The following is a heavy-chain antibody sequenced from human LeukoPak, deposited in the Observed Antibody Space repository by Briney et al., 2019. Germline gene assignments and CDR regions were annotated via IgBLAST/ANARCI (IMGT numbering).Heavy chain of an antibody. D-gene: IGHD3-3*01. Sequence: ASVKVSCKASGYTFTSYDINWVRQATGQGLGWMGWMNPNSGNTGYAQKFQGRVTITRNTSISTAYMELSSLRSEDTAVYYCARALQNSITIFGVVNFDYWGQGTLVTVSS. CDR2: MNPNSGNT. J-gene: IGHJ4*02. CDR1: GYTFTSYD. V-gene: IGHV1-8*03. CDR3: ARALQNSITIFGVVNFDY.